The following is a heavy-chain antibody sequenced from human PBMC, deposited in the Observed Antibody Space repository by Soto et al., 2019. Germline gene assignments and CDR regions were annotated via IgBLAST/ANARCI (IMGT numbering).Heavy chain of an antibody. CDR2: IKQDGREK. D-gene: IGHD3-9*01. CDR3: ARLRYSDY. V-gene: IGHV3-7*01. Sequence: GGSLRLSCVASGFTFSSYWMTWVRQAPGKGLEWVANIKQDGREKYYAASVEGRFTISRDNAKNSLYLQMNSLRAEDTAVYFCARLRYSDYWGQGTLVTVSS. J-gene: IGHJ4*02. CDR1: GFTFSSYW.